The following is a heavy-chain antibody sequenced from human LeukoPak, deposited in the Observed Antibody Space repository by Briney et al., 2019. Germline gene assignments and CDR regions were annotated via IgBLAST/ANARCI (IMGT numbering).Heavy chain of an antibody. J-gene: IGHJ6*02. V-gene: IGHV3-30-3*01. D-gene: IGHD3-10*01. Sequence: SGGSLRLSCAASGFTFSSYAMLWVRQAPGKGLEGVAVISYDGSNKYYADSVKGRFTISRDNSKNTLYLQMNSLRDEDTAVYYCARDLGDMVRGPKYYYYYYGMDVWGQGTTVTVSS. CDR1: GFTFSSYA. CDR2: ISYDGSNK. CDR3: ARDLGDMVRGPKYYYYYYGMDV.